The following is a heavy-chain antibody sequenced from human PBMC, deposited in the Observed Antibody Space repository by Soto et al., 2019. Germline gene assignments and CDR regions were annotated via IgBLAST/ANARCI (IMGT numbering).Heavy chain of an antibody. CDR2: ISYDGSKK. J-gene: IGHJ4*02. Sequence: GGSLRLSCAASGFTFTNYAMHWVRQAPGKGLEWVAVISYDGSKKSHADSVKGRFTVSRDNSKNMLYLKMNSLRAEDTAVYYCARENYYDILTGYYTGNYFDYWGQGTLVTVSS. CDR1: GFTFTNYA. D-gene: IGHD3-9*01. CDR3: ARENYYDILTGYYTGNYFDY. V-gene: IGHV3-30-3*01.